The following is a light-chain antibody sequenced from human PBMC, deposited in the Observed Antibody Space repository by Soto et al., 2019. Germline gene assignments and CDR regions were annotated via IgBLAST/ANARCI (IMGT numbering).Light chain of an antibody. CDR1: QSVTTN. V-gene: IGKV3-15*01. J-gene: IGKJ1*01. CDR2: GAS. Sequence: EVVMTQSPATLSVSPGERVTFSCRASQSVTTNLAWYQHKPGQSPRLLISGASTGASGIPPRFSGSGSGTEFTLTITSLQSEDFALYYCQQYHNLWTFGRGTEVEIK. CDR3: QQYHNLWT.